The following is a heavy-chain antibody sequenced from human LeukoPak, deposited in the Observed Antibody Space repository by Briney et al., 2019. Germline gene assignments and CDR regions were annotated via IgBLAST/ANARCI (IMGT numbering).Heavy chain of an antibody. CDR1: GGSISGYY. V-gene: IGHV4-34*01. CDR2: INHGGST. Sequence: SETLSLTCTVSGGSISGYYWSWIRQPPGKGLEWIGEINHGGSTNYNPSLKSRVTISVDTSKNQFSLKLSSVTAADTAVYYCARVSGDYYYDSSGYSYYFDYWGQGTLVTVSS. CDR3: ARVSGDYYYDSSGYSYYFDY. D-gene: IGHD3-22*01. J-gene: IGHJ4*02.